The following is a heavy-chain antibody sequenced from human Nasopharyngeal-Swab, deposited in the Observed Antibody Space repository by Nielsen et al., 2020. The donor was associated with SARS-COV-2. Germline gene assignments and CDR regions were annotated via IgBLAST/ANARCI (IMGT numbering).Heavy chain of an antibody. Sequence: GGSLSLSCAASGFTFDDYAIHWVRQAPGRGLEWVAAISWNSGSIGYADSVKGRFTISRDHAKNSLYLQMNSLRAEDTALYYCAKDISRGPSIAAAGDYYYGMDVWGQGTTVTVSS. V-gene: IGHV3-9*01. CDR1: GFTFDDYA. CDR3: AKDISRGPSIAAAGDYYYGMDV. J-gene: IGHJ6*02. CDR2: ISWNSGSI. D-gene: IGHD6-13*01.